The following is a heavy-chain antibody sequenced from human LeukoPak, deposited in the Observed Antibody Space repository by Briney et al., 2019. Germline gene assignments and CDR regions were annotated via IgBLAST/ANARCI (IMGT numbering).Heavy chain of an antibody. J-gene: IGHJ3*02. V-gene: IGHV3-64*01. CDR2: ISSNGGGT. D-gene: IGHD3-22*01. CDR3: ARVRGLDYYDSSGYAFDI. Sequence: GGSPRLSCAASGFTFSSYTMNWVRQAPGKGLEYVSAISSNGGGTYYANSVKGRFTISRDNSKNTLYLQMGSLRAEDMAVYYCARVRGLDYYDSSGYAFDIWGQGTMVTVSS. CDR1: GFTFSSYT.